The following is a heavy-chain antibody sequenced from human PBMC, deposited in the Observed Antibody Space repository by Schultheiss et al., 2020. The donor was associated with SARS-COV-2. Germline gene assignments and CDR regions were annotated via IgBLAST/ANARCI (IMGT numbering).Heavy chain of an antibody. CDR2: IYYSGST. D-gene: IGHD5-18*01. V-gene: IGHV4-59*01. Sequence: SETLSLTCTVSGGSISSYYWSWIRQPPGKGLEWIGYIYYSGSTNYNPSLKSRVTISVDTSKNQFSLKLSSVTAADTAVYYCAIGSRDTAMAAFGYWGQGTLVTVSS. CDR3: AIGSRDTAMAAFGY. J-gene: IGHJ4*02. CDR1: GGSISSYY.